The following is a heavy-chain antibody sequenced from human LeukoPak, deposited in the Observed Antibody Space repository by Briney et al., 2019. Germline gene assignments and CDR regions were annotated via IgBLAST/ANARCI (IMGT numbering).Heavy chain of an antibody. J-gene: IGHJ6*03. CDR1: GGSISSSSYY. CDR2: IYYSGST. CDR3: ARHTSYYYYMDV. Sequence: PSETLSLTCTVSGGSISSSSYYWGWIRQPPGKGLEWIGSIYYSGSTYYNPSLKSRVTISVDTSKNQFSLKLSSVTAADTAVYYCARHTSYYYYMDVWGKGTTVTISS. V-gene: IGHV4-39*01.